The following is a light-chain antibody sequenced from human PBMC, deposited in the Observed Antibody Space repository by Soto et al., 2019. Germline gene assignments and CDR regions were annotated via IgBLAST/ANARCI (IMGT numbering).Light chain of an antibody. J-gene: IGKJ2*01. CDR1: QTISSS. V-gene: IGKV1-5*01. Sequence: DIQMTQSPSTLSASVGDRVTITCRASQTISSSLAWYQHKPGKAPKLLIFDASTLQTGAPSRFSGSGFGTEFTLTITGLQPDDFATYYCQQHNDYTAVTFGQGTKVDIK. CDR3: QQHNDYTAVT. CDR2: DAS.